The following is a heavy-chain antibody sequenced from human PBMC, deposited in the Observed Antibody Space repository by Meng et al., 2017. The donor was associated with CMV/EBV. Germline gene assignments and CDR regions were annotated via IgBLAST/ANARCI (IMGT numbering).Heavy chain of an antibody. CDR1: GGSISSYY. J-gene: IGHJ4*02. Sequence: QVRLQASGHGLVKPSETLSLPCTVSGGSISSYYWSWIRQPAGKGLEWIGRIYTSGSTNYNPSLKSRVTMSVDTSKNQFSLKLSSVTAADTAVYYCARHGDTAMVVGIDYWGQGTLVTVSS. V-gene: IGHV4-4*07. D-gene: IGHD5-18*01. CDR3: ARHGDTAMVVGIDY. CDR2: IYTSGST.